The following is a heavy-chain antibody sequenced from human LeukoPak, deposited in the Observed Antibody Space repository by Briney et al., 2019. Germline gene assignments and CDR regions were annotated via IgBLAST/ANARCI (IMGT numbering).Heavy chain of an antibody. CDR2: ISAYNGNT. D-gene: IGHD1-26*01. Sequence: ASVKVSCKXSGYTFTSDGISWVRQAPGQGLGWMGWISAYNGNTNYAQRLQGRVTMTTDTSTSTAYMELRRLRSGDTAVYYCARVPRWELLVLDYWGQGTLVTVSS. J-gene: IGHJ4*02. V-gene: IGHV1-18*01. CDR1: GYTFTSDG. CDR3: ARVPRWELLVLDY.